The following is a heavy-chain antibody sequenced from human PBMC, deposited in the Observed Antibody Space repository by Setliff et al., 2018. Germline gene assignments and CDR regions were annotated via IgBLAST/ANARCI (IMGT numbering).Heavy chain of an antibody. CDR1: GGSISPYF. CDR3: VRDRTAYSYGLDV. D-gene: IGHD5-18*01. J-gene: IGHJ6*02. CDR2: IYHNGNT. Sequence: PSETLSLTCTVSGGSISPYFWSWIRQPPGKGLEWIGYIYHNGNTNFNPSLKTRVTMSVDPSKNQFALNLRSVTAADTAVYYWVRDRTAYSYGLDVWAQGNTVTVSS. V-gene: IGHV4-59*01.